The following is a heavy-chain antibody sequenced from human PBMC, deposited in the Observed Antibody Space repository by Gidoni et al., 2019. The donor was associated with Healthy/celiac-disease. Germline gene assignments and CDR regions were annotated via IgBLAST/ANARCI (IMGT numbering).Heavy chain of an antibody. CDR1: GFTFSSYA. Sequence: EVQLLASGGGLVQPGGSLRLSCAASGFTFSSYAMSWVRQAPGKGLEWVSAISGSGGSTYYADSVKCRFTISRDNSKNTLYLQMNSLRAEDTAVYYCAKASGYHNGPFDYWGRGTLVTVSS. V-gene: IGHV3-23*01. CDR2: ISGSGGST. D-gene: IGHD3-3*01. J-gene: IGHJ4*02. CDR3: AKASGYHNGPFDY.